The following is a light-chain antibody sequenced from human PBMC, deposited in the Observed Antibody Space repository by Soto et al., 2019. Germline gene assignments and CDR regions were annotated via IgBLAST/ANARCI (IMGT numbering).Light chain of an antibody. CDR2: GAP. CDR1: QSVSTN. CDR3: QQYDNWPPWT. J-gene: IGKJ1*01. Sequence: EIVMAQSPATLSVSPGERATLSCRASQSVSTNVAWYQQKPGQAPRLLIYGAPTRATGIPARFSGSGSGTEFTLTIGSLLSEDFAVYYCQQYDNWPPWTFGQGTKVDIK. V-gene: IGKV3-15*01.